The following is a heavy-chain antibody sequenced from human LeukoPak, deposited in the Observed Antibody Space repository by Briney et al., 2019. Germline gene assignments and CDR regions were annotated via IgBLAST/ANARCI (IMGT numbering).Heavy chain of an antibody. D-gene: IGHD2-2*02. CDR3: ATRFIVVVPAATPQDAFDI. J-gene: IGHJ3*02. V-gene: IGHV4-39*07. CDR1: GGSISSSSYY. Sequence: SETLSLTCTVSGGSISSSSYYWGWIRQPPGKGLEWIGSIYYSGNTYYNPSLKSRVTMSVDTSKNQFSLKLSSVTAADTAVYYCATRFIVVVPAATPQDAFDIWGQGTMVTVSS. CDR2: IYYSGNT.